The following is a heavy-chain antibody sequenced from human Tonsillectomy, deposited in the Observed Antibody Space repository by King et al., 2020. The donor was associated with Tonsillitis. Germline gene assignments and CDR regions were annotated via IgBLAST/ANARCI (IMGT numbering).Heavy chain of an antibody. V-gene: IGHV3-33*05. CDR2: ISFDGSNK. Sequence: VQLVESGGGVVQPGRSLSLSCAASGFSFSSNGMHRVRQAPGKGLEWVAVISFDGSNKNYADSVKGRFTISRDNSNNTLFLHMNSLRAEDTAVYYCARERLYSSGWGIDYWGQGALLSVSS. J-gene: IGHJ4*02. D-gene: IGHD6-19*01. CDR3: ARERLYSSGWGIDY. CDR1: GFSFSSNG.